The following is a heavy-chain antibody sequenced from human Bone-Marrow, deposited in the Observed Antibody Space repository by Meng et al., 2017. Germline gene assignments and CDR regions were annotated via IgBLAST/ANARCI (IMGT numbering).Heavy chain of an antibody. J-gene: IGHJ4*02. Sequence: ASVKVSCKASGYTFTSYYMHWVRQAPGQGPEWMGIINPSGGSTSYAQKFQGRVTMTRDTSTSTVYMELSSLRSEDTAVYYCARGDSGSYYAPPIDYWGQGTLVTVSS. CDR3: ARGDSGSYYAPPIDY. CDR1: GYTFTSYY. CDR2: INPSGGST. D-gene: IGHD1-26*01. V-gene: IGHV1-46*01.